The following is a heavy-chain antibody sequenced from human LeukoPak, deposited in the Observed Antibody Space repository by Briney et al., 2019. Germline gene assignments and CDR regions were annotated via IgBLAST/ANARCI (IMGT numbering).Heavy chain of an antibody. V-gene: IGHV4-4*07. CDR3: AREREGSGSYYTSHPYYYYYYMDV. Sequence: SETLSLTCTVSGGSISSYYWGWIRQPAGKGLEWIGRIYTSGSTNYNPSLKSRVTMSVDTSKNQFSLKLSSVTAADTAVYYCAREREGSGSYYTSHPYYYYYYMDVWGKGTTVTISS. CDR2: IYTSGST. CDR1: GGSISSYY. J-gene: IGHJ6*03. D-gene: IGHD3-10*01.